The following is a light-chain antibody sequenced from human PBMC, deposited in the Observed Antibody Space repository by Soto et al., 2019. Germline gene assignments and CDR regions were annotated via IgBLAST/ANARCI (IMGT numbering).Light chain of an antibody. J-gene: IGKJ1*01. V-gene: IGKV4-1*01. CDR2: WAS. Sequence: DIVMTQSPDSLAVSLGERATINCKSSQSVLYSSNTKNYLAWYQQKPGQPPKLLIYWASTRESGVPDRFSVSGSGTDFTLTISSLQAEDVAVYYCQQYYSTLWTFGQGTKVDIK. CDR1: QSVLYSSNTKNY. CDR3: QQYYSTLWT.